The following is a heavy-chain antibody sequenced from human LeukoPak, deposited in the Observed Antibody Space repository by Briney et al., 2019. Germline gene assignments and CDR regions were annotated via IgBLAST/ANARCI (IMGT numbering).Heavy chain of an antibody. Sequence: GGSLRLSCAASGFTFSNAWMSWVRQAPGKGLEWVGRIKSKTDGGTTDYAAPVKGRFTISRDDSKNTLYLQMNSLRAEDTAVYYCARDDSLVAGTLDIWGQGTMVTVSS. D-gene: IGHD6-19*01. CDR1: GFTFSNAW. CDR3: ARDDSLVAGTLDI. V-gene: IGHV3-15*01. CDR2: IKSKTDGGTT. J-gene: IGHJ3*02.